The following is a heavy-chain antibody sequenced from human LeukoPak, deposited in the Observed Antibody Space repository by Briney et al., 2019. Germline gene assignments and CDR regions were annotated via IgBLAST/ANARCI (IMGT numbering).Heavy chain of an antibody. J-gene: IGHJ4*02. Sequence: GGSLRLSCAASGFTFSSSAMSWVRQAPGKGLYWVSAISGSGTGTYYADSVKGRFTISRDNSKNTLYLQMNSLRAEDTAVYYCAKEDSSGPLSFDYWGQGTLVTVSS. CDR3: AKEDSSGPLSFDY. CDR2: ISGSGTGT. CDR1: GFTFSSSA. V-gene: IGHV3-23*01. D-gene: IGHD3-22*01.